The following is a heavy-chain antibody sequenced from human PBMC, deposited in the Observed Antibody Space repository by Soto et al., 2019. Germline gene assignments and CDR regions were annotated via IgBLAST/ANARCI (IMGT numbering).Heavy chain of an antibody. Sequence: EVQLVESGGGLVKPGGSLRLSCAASGFTFSSYSRNWVRQAPGKGLEWVSSISGGSSYIYYADSVKGRFTISRDNAKNSLYLQRNSLRAEDTAVYYRARGKGMDVWGQGTTVTVSS. V-gene: IGHV3-21*01. CDR2: ISGGSSYI. CDR1: GFTFSSYS. CDR3: ARGKGMDV. J-gene: IGHJ6*02.